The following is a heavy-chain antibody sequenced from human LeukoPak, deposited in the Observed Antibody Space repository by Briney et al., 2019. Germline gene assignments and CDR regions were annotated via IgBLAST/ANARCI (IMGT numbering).Heavy chain of an antibody. Sequence: GGSLRLSCAASGFTFSNAWMSWVRQAPGKGLEWVGRIKGKTDGGTTDYAAPVKGRFTISRDDSKNTLYLQMNSLKTEYTAVYYCTTVESSCFDYWGQGTLVTVSS. CDR2: IKGKTDGGTT. CDR3: TTVESSCFDY. CDR1: GFTFSNAW. V-gene: IGHV3-15*01. J-gene: IGHJ4*02. D-gene: IGHD6-13*01.